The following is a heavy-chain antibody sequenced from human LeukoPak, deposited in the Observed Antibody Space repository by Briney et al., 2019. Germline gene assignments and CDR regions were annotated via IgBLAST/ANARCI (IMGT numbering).Heavy chain of an antibody. CDR3: VRDAYGGAGY. CDR2: INDSGGST. Sequence: QPGGSLRLSCAASGFIFSSYGMSWVRQAPGKGLEWVSVINDSGGSTYYADSVKGRFTISRDNSKNTLYLQMNSLRAEDTAVYYCVRDAYGGAGYWGQGTLVTVSS. J-gene: IGHJ4*02. CDR1: GFIFSSYG. D-gene: IGHD1-26*01. V-gene: IGHV3-23*01.